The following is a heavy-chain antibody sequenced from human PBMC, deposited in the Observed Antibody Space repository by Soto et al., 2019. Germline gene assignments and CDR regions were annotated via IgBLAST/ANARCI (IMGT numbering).Heavy chain of an antibody. D-gene: IGHD5-18*01. J-gene: IGHJ4*02. CDR1: GFTFDDYA. V-gene: IGHV3-9*01. Sequence: SLRLSCAASGFTFDDYAMHWVRQAPGKGLEWVSGISWNSGSIGYEDSVKGRFTISRDNAKNSLYLQMNSLRAEDTALYYCAKGFSYGYLGPFDYWGQGTLVTVSS. CDR3: AKGFSYGYLGPFDY. CDR2: ISWNSGSI.